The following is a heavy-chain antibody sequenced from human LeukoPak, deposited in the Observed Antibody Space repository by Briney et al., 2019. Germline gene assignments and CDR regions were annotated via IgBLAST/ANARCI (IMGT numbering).Heavy chain of an antibody. CDR1: GFTFSSYD. CDR2: IGTAGDT. V-gene: IGHV3-13*01. Sequence: PGGSLRLSCAASGFTFSSYDMHWVRQATGKGLEWVSAIGTAGDTYYPGSVKGRFTISRENAKNSLYLQMNSLRAGDTAVYYCARVKRLSGSWYFDLWGRGTLVTVSS. J-gene: IGHJ2*01. CDR3: ARVKRLSGSWYFDL. D-gene: IGHD1-26*01.